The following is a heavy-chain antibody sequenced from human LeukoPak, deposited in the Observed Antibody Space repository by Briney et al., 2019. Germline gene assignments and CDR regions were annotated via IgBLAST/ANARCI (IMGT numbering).Heavy chain of an antibody. V-gene: IGHV1-69*04. Sequence: ASVKVSCKASGGTSSSYTISWVRQAPGQGLEWMGRIIPILGIANYAQKFQGRVTITAGKSTSTAYMELSSLRSEDTAVYYCARDYGSGSYPAFDIWGQGTMVTVSS. CDR3: ARDYGSGSYPAFDI. CDR1: GGTSSSYT. CDR2: IIPILGIA. J-gene: IGHJ3*02. D-gene: IGHD3-10*01.